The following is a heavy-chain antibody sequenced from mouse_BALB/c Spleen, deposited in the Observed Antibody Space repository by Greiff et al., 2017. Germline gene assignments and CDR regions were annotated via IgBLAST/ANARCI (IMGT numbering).Heavy chain of an antibody. CDR1: GFSLTSYG. J-gene: IGHJ2*01. CDR2: IWSGGST. CDR3: ARDYDYPYFDY. V-gene: IGHV2-2*02. D-gene: IGHD2-4*01. Sequence: QVQLKESGPGLVQPSQSLSITCTVSGFSLTSYGVHWVRQSPGKGLEWLGVIWSGGSTDYNAAFISRLSISKDNSKSQVFFKMNSLQANDTAIYYCARDYDYPYFDYWGQGTTLTVSS.